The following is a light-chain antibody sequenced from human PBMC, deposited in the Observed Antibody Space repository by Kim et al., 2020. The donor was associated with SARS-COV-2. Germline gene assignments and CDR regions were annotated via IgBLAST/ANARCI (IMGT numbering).Light chain of an antibody. CDR3: LQYKTYWT. Sequence: SASVGDRVTITCRASQTISPWLAWYQQKPGEAPKLLMNAASTLEIGVPSRFSGSGSGTEFTLTITSLQPDDFATYYCLQYKTYWTFGQGTKVDIK. CDR2: AAS. J-gene: IGKJ1*01. V-gene: IGKV1-5*03. CDR1: QTISPW.